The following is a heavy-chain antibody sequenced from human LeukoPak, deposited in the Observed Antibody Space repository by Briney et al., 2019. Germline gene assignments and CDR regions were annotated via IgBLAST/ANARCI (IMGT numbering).Heavy chain of an antibody. D-gene: IGHD5-12*01. Sequence: SETLSLTCTVSGYSISSAYYWGWIRQPPGRGLEWIGNIYHSGSTYYNPSLKSRVSISVDTSKNQFSLKLSSVTAADTAVYYCARSGSGYLRYYFDYWGQGTLVTVSS. CDR3: ARSGSGYLRYYFDY. CDR2: IYHSGST. V-gene: IGHV4-38-2*02. J-gene: IGHJ4*02. CDR1: GYSISSAYY.